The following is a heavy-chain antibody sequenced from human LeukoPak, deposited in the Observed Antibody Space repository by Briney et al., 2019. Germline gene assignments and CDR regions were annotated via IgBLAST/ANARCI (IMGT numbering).Heavy chain of an antibody. CDR1: GYTFTSYG. D-gene: IGHD3-22*01. Sequence: ASVKVSFKASGYTFTSYGISWVRQAPGQGLEWMGWISAYNGNTNYAQKLQGRVTMTTDTSTSTAYMELRSLRSDDTAVYYCARDLIPYYYDSSGSNDYWGQGTLVTVSS. V-gene: IGHV1-18*01. J-gene: IGHJ4*02. CDR3: ARDLIPYYYDSSGSNDY. CDR2: ISAYNGNT.